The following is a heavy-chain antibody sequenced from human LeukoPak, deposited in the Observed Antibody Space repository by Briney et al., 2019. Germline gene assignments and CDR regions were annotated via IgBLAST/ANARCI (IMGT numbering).Heavy chain of an antibody. CDR2: ISSSSSTI. D-gene: IGHD2-15*01. CDR3: ARQDSQDIYDY. V-gene: IGHV3-48*01. CDR1: GFTFSSYS. Sequence: GGSLRLSCAASGFTFSSYSMNWVRQAPGKGLEWVSYISSSSSTIYYADSVKGRFTISRDNAKNSQYLQMNSLRAEDTAVYYCARQDSQDIYDYWGQGTLVTVSS. J-gene: IGHJ4*02.